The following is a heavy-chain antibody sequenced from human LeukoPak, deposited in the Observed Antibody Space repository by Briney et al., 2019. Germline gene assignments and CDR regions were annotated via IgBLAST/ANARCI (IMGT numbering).Heavy chain of an antibody. D-gene: IGHD2-15*01. CDR2: ISAYNGDT. J-gene: IGHJ2*01. CDR1: GYIFTSYG. CDR3: ARVGVVVAATRHWYFDL. Sequence: ASVKVSCKASGYIFTSYGISWVRQAPGQGLEWMGWISAYNGDTNYAQKLQARVTMTTNTSTSTACMELSSLRSEDTAVYYCARVGVVVAATRHWYFDLWGRGTLVTVSS. V-gene: IGHV1-18*01.